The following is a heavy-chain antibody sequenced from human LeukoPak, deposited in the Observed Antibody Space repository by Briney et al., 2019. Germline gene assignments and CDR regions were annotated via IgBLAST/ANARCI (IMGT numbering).Heavy chain of an antibody. J-gene: IGHJ3*02. CDR1: GYNFSDYY. CDR3: ARDLKLREEAAAGPNAFDI. Sequence: GASVKVSCKASGYNFSDYYIHWVRQAPGQGLEWMGIINPSGGTTSYVQKFQGRVTMARDTSTSTLYMDLSSLRSEDTAVYYCARDLKLREEAAAGPNAFDIWGQGTMVTVSS. CDR2: INPSGGTT. V-gene: IGHV1-46*01. D-gene: IGHD6-13*01.